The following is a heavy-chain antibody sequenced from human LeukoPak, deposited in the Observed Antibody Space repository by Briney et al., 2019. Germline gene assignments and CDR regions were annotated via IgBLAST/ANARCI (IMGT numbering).Heavy chain of an antibody. CDR3: SRESGAFSPFGY. J-gene: IGHJ4*02. D-gene: IGHD1-26*01. V-gene: IGHV4-4*02. CDR1: GFTFSNYN. CDR2: ISLSGVT. Sequence: PGGSLRLSCAGSGFTFSNYNMDWVRQPPGQGLEWIGEISLSGVTNYNPSLKSRVTMSLDRSKNHLSLTLTSVTAADTAVYYCSRESGAFSPFGYWGQGTLVTVSS.